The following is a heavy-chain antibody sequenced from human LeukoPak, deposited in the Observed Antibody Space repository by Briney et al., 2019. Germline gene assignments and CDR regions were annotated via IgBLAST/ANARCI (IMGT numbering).Heavy chain of an antibody. J-gene: IGHJ6*03. CDR1: GFTFSSYE. CDR2: ISSSGSTI. Sequence: GGSLRLSCAASGFTFSSYEMNWVRQAPGKGLEWVSYISSSGSTIYYADSVKGRFTISRDNAKNSLYLQMNSLRAEDTAVYYCAGTRGYSGYDFFYYYYYMDVWGKGTTVTISS. CDR3: AGTRGYSGYDFFYYYYYMDV. V-gene: IGHV3-48*03. D-gene: IGHD5-12*01.